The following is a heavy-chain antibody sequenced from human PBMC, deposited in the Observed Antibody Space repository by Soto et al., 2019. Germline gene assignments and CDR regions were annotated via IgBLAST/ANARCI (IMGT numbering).Heavy chain of an antibody. V-gene: IGHV4-59*01. CDR1: GGSISSYY. Sequence: QVQLQESGPGLVKPSETLSLTCTVSGGSISSYYWSWIRQPPGKGLEWIGYISYSGSTNYNPSLNSRVTISVDTSKNQFTLKLSSVTAADTAVYYCARAASYYYYYMDVWGKGTTVTVSS. CDR2: ISYSGST. D-gene: IGHD6-13*01. CDR3: ARAASYYYYYMDV. J-gene: IGHJ6*03.